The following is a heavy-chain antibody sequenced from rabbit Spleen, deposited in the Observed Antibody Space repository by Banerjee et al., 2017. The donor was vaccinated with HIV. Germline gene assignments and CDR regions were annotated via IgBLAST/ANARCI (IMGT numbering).Heavy chain of an antibody. CDR2: MYGGSSSST. CDR1: GFSFSSGCD. J-gene: IGHJ4*01. CDR3: ARDAGRGDYIDGVFNL. Sequence: QEQLEESGGDLVKPGASLTLTCTASGFSFSSGCDMCWVRQAPGKGLEWIACMYGGSSSSTYYASGAKGRFTVSKTSSTTVTLQMTSLTVADTATYFCARDAGRGDYIDGVFNLWGPGTLVTVS. D-gene: IGHD8-1*01. V-gene: IGHV1S45*01.